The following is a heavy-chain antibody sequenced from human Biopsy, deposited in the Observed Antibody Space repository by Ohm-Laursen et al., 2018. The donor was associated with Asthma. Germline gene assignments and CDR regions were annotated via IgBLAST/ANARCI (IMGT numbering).Heavy chain of an antibody. CDR2: ISYDGSSI. V-gene: IGHV3-30-3*01. D-gene: IGHD2-2*01. J-gene: IGHJ5*02. CDR3: AKDKYGSSSHLEL. CDR1: RFTYE. Sequence: SLRLSCTASRFTYEMHWVRQAPGKGLEWVAVISYDGSSIYYADSVRGRFTISRDNSKNTLSLQMNNLTSEDTAVYYCAKDKYGSSSHLELWGRGTLVAVSS.